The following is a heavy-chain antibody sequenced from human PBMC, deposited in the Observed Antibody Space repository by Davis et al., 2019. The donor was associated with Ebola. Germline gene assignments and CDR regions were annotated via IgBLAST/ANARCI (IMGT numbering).Heavy chain of an antibody. CDR2: IKQDGSEK. D-gene: IGHD6-19*01. CDR1: GFTFSGYA. Sequence: PGGSLRLSCAASGFTFSGYAMSWVRQAPGKGLEWVANIKQDGSEKFYVDSVKGRFTMSRDNAKNTLYLQMNSLRAEDTAVYYCARWVGSDWYYFDYWGQGTLVTVSS. CDR3: ARWVGSDWYYFDY. V-gene: IGHV3-7*03. J-gene: IGHJ4*02.